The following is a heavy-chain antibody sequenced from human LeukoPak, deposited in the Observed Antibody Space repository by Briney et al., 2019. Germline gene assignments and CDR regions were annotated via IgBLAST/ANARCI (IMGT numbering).Heavy chain of an antibody. D-gene: IGHD2-2*01. CDR2: IYSSGST. CDR1: GGSIRSSSYY. J-gene: IGHJ3*02. V-gene: IGHV4-39*01. Sequence: SETLSLTCTVSGGSIRSSSYYWGWIRQPPGKGLEWIGSIYSSGSTYYNPARKSRVSISVDTSKNQFSLKLRSVTAADTAVYYCARPSLSEAFDIWGQGTMVTVSS. CDR3: ARPSLSEAFDI.